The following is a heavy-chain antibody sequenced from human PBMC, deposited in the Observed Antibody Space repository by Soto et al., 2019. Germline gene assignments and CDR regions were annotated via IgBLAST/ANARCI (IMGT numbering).Heavy chain of an antibody. CDR2: IIPTFGTA. CDR3: ARESWSRSAGAFDI. CDR1: GGTFSSYA. J-gene: IGHJ3*02. Sequence: XVKVSCKASGGTFSSYAISWVRQAPGQGLEWMGGIIPTFGTANYAQKFQGRVTITADESTSTAYMELSSLRSEDTAVYYCARESWSRSAGAFDILGQGTMVTGSS. D-gene: IGHD6-6*01. V-gene: IGHV1-69*13.